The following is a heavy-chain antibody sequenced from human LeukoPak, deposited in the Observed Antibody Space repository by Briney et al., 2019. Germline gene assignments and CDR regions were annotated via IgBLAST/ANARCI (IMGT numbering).Heavy chain of an antibody. CDR1: GFTFSSYS. J-gene: IGHJ4*02. Sequence: GRSLRLSCAASGFTFSSYSMNWVRQAPGKGLEWVSSISSSSSYIYYADSVKGRFTISRDNAKNSLYLQMNSLRAEDTAAYYCARGHVLIGFDYWGQGSLVTVSS. D-gene: IGHD2/OR15-2a*01. CDR2: ISSSSSYI. CDR3: ARGHVLIGFDY. V-gene: IGHV3-21*01.